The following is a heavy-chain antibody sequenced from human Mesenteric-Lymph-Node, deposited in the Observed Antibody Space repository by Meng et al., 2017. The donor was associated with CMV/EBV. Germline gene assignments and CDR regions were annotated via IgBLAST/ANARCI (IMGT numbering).Heavy chain of an antibody. V-gene: IGHV3-23*01. D-gene: IGHD3-3*01. CDR3: AKDPPTIFDGR. CDR1: GFTFSDYY. J-gene: IGHJ4*02. CDR2: ITGSGGNT. Sequence: GESLKISCAASGFTFSDYYMSWVRQAPGKGLEWVSGITGSGGNTYYADSVKGRFTISRDNSKNTLYVQMSSLRVEDTAVYYCAKDPPTIFDGRWGQGTLVTVSS.